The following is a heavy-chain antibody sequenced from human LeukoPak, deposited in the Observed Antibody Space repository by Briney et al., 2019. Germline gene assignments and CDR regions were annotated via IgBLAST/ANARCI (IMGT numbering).Heavy chain of an antibody. CDR3: ARKRRDGYNFGLDY. Sequence: SVKVSCRASGGTFSSYAISWVRQAPGQGLEWMGGIIPIFGTANYAQKFQGRVTITADESTSTAYMELSSLRSEDTAVYYCARKRRDGYNFGLDYWGQGTLVTVSS. CDR2: IIPIFGTA. V-gene: IGHV1-69*13. J-gene: IGHJ4*02. CDR1: GGTFSSYA. D-gene: IGHD5-24*01.